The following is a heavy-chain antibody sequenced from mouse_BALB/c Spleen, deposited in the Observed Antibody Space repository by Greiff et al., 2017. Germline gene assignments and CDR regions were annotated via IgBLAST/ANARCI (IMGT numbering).Heavy chain of an antibody. CDR3: ARELRRGAWFAY. Sequence: QVQLKQSGPGLVAPSQSLSITCTASGFSLTGYGVNWVRQPPGKGLEWLGMIWGDGSTDYNSALKSRLSISKDNSKSQVFLKMNSLQTDDTARYYCARELRRGAWFAYWGQGTLVTVSA. D-gene: IGHD2-12*01. V-gene: IGHV2-6-7*01. J-gene: IGHJ3*01. CDR1: GFSLTGYG. CDR2: IWGDGST.